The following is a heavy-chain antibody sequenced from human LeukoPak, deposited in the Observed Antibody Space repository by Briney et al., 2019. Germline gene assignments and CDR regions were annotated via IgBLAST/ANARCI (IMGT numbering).Heavy chain of an antibody. J-gene: IGHJ5*02. CDR3: ARAYSSSRYGRWSHP. D-gene: IGHD6-13*01. CDR2: INHSGST. V-gene: IGHV4-34*01. Sequence: SETLSLTCAVYGGSFSGYYWSWIRQPPGKGLEWIGEINHSGSTNYNPSLKSRVTISVDTSKNQFSLKLSSVTAADTAVYYCARAYSSSRYGRWSHPWDQGTLATVSS. CDR1: GGSFSGYY.